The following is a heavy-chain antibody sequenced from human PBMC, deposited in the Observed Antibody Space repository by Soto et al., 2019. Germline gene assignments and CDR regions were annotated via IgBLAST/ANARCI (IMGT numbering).Heavy chain of an antibody. CDR1: GGSISSGGYY. CDR2: IYYSGST. CDR3: AIRFGEFTNWFDP. V-gene: IGHV4-31*03. D-gene: IGHD3-10*01. Sequence: SETLSLTCTVSGGSISSGGYYWSWIRQHPGKGLEWIGYIYYSGSTYYNPSLKSRVTISVDTSKNQFSLKLSSVTAADTAVYYCAIRFGEFTNWFDPWGQGTLVTVS. J-gene: IGHJ5*02.